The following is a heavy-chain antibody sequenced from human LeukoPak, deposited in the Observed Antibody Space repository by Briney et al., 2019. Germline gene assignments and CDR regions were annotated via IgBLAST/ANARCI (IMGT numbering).Heavy chain of an antibody. D-gene: IGHD2-2*01. Sequence: GESLKISCKGSGYSFASYWITWVRQMPGKGLQWMGRIDPSDSYTNYSPSFQGHVTISADKSISTAYLQWSSLKASDTAMYYCASERYRSSTSYYFDYWGQGTLVTVSS. CDR3: ASERYRSSTSYYFDY. CDR1: GYSFASYW. V-gene: IGHV5-10-1*01. CDR2: IDPSDSYT. J-gene: IGHJ4*02.